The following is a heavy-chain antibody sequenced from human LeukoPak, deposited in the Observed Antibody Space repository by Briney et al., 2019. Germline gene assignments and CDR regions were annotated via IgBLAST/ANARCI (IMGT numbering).Heavy chain of an antibody. D-gene: IGHD3-22*01. Sequence: GGSLRLSCAASGLTINTNYMNWVRQAPGRGLEWLSVIYPGGVTKYAESVKGRFTVSRDIAKNTVYLEMNDLRAEDTALYYCAREIGYYFDSDDSRLWGRLDVWGKGTSVTVSS. J-gene: IGHJ6*04. V-gene: IGHV3-53*01. CDR1: GLTINTNY. CDR2: IYPGGVT. CDR3: AREIGYYFDSDDSRLWGRLDV.